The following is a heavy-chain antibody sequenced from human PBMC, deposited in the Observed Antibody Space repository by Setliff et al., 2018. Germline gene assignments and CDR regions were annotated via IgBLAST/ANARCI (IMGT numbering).Heavy chain of an antibody. D-gene: IGHD3-10*01. V-gene: IGHV4-34*08. CDR1: GGTFSYYY. CDR2: INHTGTT. CDR3: AGRPQNTPMGPCDY. Sequence: PSETLSLTCAASGGTFSYYYWTWSRQPPGNGLEWVGEINHTGTTKYNPSLQSRVTISVDTSKNQFSLKLSSVTAADTAIHYCAGRPQNTPMGPCDYWGQGTLVTFSS. J-gene: IGHJ4*02.